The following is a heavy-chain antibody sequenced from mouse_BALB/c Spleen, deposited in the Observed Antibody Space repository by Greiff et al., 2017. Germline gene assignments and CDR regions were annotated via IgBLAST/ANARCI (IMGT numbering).Heavy chain of an antibody. CDR2: INPSTGYT. Sequence: QVHVKQSGAELAKPGASVKMSCKASGYTFTSYWMHWVKQRPGQGLEWIGYINPSTGYTEYNQKFKDKATLTADKSSSTAYMQLSSLTSEDSAVYYCARGVRYWYFDVWGAGTTVTVSS. V-gene: IGHV1-7*01. CDR1: GYTFTSYW. J-gene: IGHJ1*01. CDR3: ARGVRYWYFDV.